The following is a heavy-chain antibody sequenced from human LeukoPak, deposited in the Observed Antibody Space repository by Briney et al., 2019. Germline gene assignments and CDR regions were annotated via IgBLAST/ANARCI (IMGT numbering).Heavy chain of an antibody. J-gene: IGHJ4*02. D-gene: IGHD5-18*01. CDR1: GYTFTGYY. CDR3: ARDLGTAMVLYYFDY. Sequence: ASVKVSCKASGYTFTGYYMHWVRQAPGQGLEWMGWINPNSGGTYYAQKFQGWVTMTRDTSISTAYMELSRLRSDDTAVYYCARDLGTAMVLYYFDYWGQGTLVTVSS. CDR2: INPNSGGT. V-gene: IGHV1-2*04.